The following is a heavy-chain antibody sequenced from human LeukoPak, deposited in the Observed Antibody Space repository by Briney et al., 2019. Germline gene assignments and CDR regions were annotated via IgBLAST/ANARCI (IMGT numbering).Heavy chain of an antibody. V-gene: IGHV4-61*08. CDR3: ARGNIAAMAFDY. J-gene: IGHJ4*02. CDR1: GGSISSGGYY. Sequence: SETLSLTCTVSGGSISSGGYYWSWIRQHPGKGLEWIGYIYYSGSTNYNPSLKSRVTISVDTSKNQFSLKLSSVTAADTAVYYCARGNIAAMAFDYWGQGTLVTVSS. D-gene: IGHD5-18*01. CDR2: IYYSGST.